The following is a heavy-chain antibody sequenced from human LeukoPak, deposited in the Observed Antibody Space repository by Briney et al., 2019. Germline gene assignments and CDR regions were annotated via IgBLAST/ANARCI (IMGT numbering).Heavy chain of an antibody. V-gene: IGHV3-49*03. CDR2: IRSKAYGGTT. CDR3: TRVNTAMVLDY. J-gene: IGHJ4*02. CDR1: GFTFGDYA. Sequence: QAGGSLRLSCTASGFTFGDYAMSWFRQAPGKGLEWVGFIRSKAYGGTTEYAASVKGRFTISRDDSKSIAYLQMNSLITEDTAVYYCTRVNTAMVLDYWGQGTLVTVSS. D-gene: IGHD5-18*01.